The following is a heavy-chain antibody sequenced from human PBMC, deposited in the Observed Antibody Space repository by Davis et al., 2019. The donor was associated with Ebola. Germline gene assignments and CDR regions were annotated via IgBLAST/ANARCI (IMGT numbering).Heavy chain of an antibody. V-gene: IGHV3-9*01. D-gene: IGHD5-24*01. CDR1: GFTFDDYA. J-gene: IGHJ4*02. Sequence: PGGSLRLSCAASGFTFDDYAMHWVRQAPGKGLEWVSGISWNSGSVGYADSVKGRFTISRDNAKNTLYLQMNSLRAEDTAVYYCAKAPLEMATIRAFDYWGQGTLVTVSS. CDR3: AKAPLEMATIRAFDY. CDR2: ISWNSGSV.